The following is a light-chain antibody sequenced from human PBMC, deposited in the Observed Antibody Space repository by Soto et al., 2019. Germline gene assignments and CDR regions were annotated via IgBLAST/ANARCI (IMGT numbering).Light chain of an antibody. CDR2: GAS. CDR1: QSVSSN. V-gene: IGKV3-15*01. Sequence: EIVMTQSPATLSVSPGERATLSCRASQSVSSNLAWYQQKFGQAPRLLIYGASTRATGIPARFSGSGSGTEFTLTIGSLQSEDFAVYYCQQYNNWPLTLGGGTKVEI. J-gene: IGKJ4*01. CDR3: QQYNNWPLT.